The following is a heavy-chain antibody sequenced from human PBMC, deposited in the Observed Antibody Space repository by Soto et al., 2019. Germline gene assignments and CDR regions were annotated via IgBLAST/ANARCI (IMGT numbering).Heavy chain of an antibody. J-gene: IGHJ4*02. Sequence: PSETLSLTCTVSGGSISSYYWSWIRQPPGKGLEWIGYIYYSGSTNYNPSLKSRVTISVDTSKNQFSLKLSSVTAADTAVYYCARAGFYDILTGYEYYFDYWGQGTLVTVSS. D-gene: IGHD3-9*01. CDR1: GGSISSYY. V-gene: IGHV4-59*08. CDR3: ARAGFYDILTGYEYYFDY. CDR2: IYYSGST.